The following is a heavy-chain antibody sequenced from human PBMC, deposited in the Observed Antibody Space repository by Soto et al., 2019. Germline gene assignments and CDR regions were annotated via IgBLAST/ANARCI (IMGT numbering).Heavy chain of an antibody. CDR1: GYPFTDLY. CDR3: ARVAY. J-gene: IGHJ4*02. CDR2: IDPRSGAS. Sequence: ASVKVSCKPSGYPFTDLYIHWVRQAPGLGLEWMGWIDPRSGASRKTQRFQGRFIISRDNAQNSPFLQMNTLRPEDSAIYYCARVAYWGPGTQVTVSS. V-gene: IGHV1-2*02.